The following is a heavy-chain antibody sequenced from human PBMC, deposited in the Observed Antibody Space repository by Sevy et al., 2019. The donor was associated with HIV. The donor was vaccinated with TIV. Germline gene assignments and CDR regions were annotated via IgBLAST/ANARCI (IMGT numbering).Heavy chain of an antibody. Sequence: SETLSLTCAVYGGSFSGYYWNWIRQPPGKGLEWIGEINHSGSTKYNPSLKSRVTISIDTSKNQFYLKLSSVTAADTAVYYCARDNSGSLGTFDYWGQGTLVTVSS. J-gene: IGHJ4*02. CDR2: INHSGST. D-gene: IGHD3-22*01. CDR1: GGSFSGYY. CDR3: ARDNSGSLGTFDY. V-gene: IGHV4-34*01.